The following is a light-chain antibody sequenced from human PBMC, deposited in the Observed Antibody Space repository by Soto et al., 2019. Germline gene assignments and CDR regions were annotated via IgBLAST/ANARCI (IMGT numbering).Light chain of an antibody. V-gene: IGLV1-40*01. Sequence: QSVLTQPPSLSGAPGQRGTISCTGSSSNIGAGYDVHWYKQLPGTAPKLLIYGNNNRPSGVLGRFSGSTSGTSAYLASTGLHVEDDANYSCQSYDSSLSGFVFGTGTKLTVL. CDR3: QSYDSSLSGFV. J-gene: IGLJ1*01. CDR1: SSNIGAGYD. CDR2: GNN.